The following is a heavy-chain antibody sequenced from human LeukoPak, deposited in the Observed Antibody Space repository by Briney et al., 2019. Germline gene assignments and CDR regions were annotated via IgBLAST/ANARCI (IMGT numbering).Heavy chain of an antibody. CDR2: IYTSGST. D-gene: IGHD2-2*01. Sequence: SETLSLTCTVSGGSISSYYWSWIRQPAGKGLEWIGRIYTSGSTNYSPSLKSRVTMSVDTSKNQFSLKLSSVTAADTAVYYCARVGNIVVGDYYYKDVWGKGTTVTVSS. CDR1: GGSISSYY. V-gene: IGHV4-4*07. CDR3: ARVGNIVVGDYYYKDV. J-gene: IGHJ6*03.